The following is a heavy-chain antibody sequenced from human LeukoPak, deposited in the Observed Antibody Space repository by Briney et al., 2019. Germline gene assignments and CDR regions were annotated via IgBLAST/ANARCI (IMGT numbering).Heavy chain of an antibody. CDR2: IYYSGTT. J-gene: IGHJ3*01. V-gene: IGHV4-31*03. CDR3: ARNGYCSGGSCYSNNAFDV. D-gene: IGHD2-15*01. Sequence: SETLSLTCTVSGGSISSGDSYWSWIRQLPGKGLEWIGYIYYSGTTYYNPSLKSRLTISVDTSKNQFSLRLSSVTAADTAVYYCARNGYCSGGSCYSNNAFDVWGQSTVHTVSS. CDR1: GGSISSGDSY.